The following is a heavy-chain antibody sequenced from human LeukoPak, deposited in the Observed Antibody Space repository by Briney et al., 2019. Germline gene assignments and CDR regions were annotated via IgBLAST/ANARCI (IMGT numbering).Heavy chain of an antibody. CDR1: QFKFNNYG. Sequence: GGSLRLSCATSQFKFNNYGMTWVRQAPGKGLEWVSSITGSGGGTQYADSVQGRFTISRDNSKNTLYLQMNSLRAEDTAVYYCAKASITMIVVVISPLGYWGQGTLVTVSS. J-gene: IGHJ4*02. CDR3: AKASITMIVVVISPLGY. V-gene: IGHV3-23*01. CDR2: ITGSGGGT. D-gene: IGHD3-22*01.